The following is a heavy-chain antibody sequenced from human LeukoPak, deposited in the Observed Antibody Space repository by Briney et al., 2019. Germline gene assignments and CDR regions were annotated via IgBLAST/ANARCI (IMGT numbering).Heavy chain of an antibody. CDR2: INQDGSEK. V-gene: IGHV3-7*01. CDR1: GFTFTNYW. Sequence: PGGSLRLSCAASGFTFTNYWMDWVRQAPGKGLEWVANINQDGSEKYYVDSVKGRFAISRDNAKNSVYLQMNRLRAEDTAVYYCSRSLDYLGQGTLVTVSS. J-gene: IGHJ4*02. CDR3: SRSLDY.